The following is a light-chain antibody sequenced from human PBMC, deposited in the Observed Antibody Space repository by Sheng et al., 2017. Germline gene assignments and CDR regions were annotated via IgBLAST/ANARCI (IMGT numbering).Light chain of an antibody. Sequence: QSALTQPASVSGYPGQSITISCTGAGNLVSWYQQHPGDGPTLMMFEVNKRPWGVSDRFTGFKFGDTASLTISGLQPEDEADYYCCSFGADSTVVFGGGTKVTVL. CDR1: GNL. CDR2: EVN. V-gene: IGLV2-23*02. J-gene: IGLJ2*01. CDR3: CSFGADSTVV.